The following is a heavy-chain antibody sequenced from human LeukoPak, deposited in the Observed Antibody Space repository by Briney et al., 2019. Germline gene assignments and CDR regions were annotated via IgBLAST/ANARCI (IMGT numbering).Heavy chain of an antibody. D-gene: IGHD2-21*01. CDR1: GFTFSSYS. J-gene: IGHJ4*02. V-gene: IGHV3-48*01. CDR3: ARASGCGGDCYAFDY. Sequence: PGGSLRLSCAASGFTFSSYSTNWVRQAPGEGLEWFSYISSRSSTIYYADSVKGRFTISRDNAKNSLYLQMNSLRAEDTAVYYCARASGCGGDCYAFDYWGQGTLVTVSS. CDR2: ISSRSSTI.